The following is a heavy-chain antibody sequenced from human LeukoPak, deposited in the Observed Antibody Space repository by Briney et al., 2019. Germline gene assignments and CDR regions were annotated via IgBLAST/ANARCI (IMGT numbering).Heavy chain of an antibody. D-gene: IGHD5-18*01. CDR2: INHSGST. CDR3: ARVRRVTGSIFDY. V-gene: IGHV4-34*01. CDR1: GGSFSGYY. Sequence: SETLSLTCAVYGGSFSGYYWSWIRQPPGKGLEWIGEINHSGSTNYNPSLKSRVTISVDTSKNQFSLKLSSVTATDTAVYYCARVRRVTGSIFDYWGQGTLLTVSS. J-gene: IGHJ4*02.